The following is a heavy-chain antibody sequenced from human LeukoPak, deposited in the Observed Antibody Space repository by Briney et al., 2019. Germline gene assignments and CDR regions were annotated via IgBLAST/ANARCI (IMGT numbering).Heavy chain of an antibody. CDR2: INSDGSTT. CDR1: GFTFSTYW. Sequence: GGSLRLSCAASGFTFSTYWMHWVRQAPGKGLVWVSRINSDGSTTTYADSVRGRFTISRDNAKNTLYLQMNSLRAEDTAVYYCARDSTVTPFDYWGQGTLVTVSS. J-gene: IGHJ4*02. V-gene: IGHV3-74*01. CDR3: ARDSTVTPFDY. D-gene: IGHD4-17*01.